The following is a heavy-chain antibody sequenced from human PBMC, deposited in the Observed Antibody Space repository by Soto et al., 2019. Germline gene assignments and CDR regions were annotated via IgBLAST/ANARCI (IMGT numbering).Heavy chain of an antibody. CDR1: GFTLSGYR. J-gene: IGHJ5*02. V-gene: IGHV3-48*02. Sequence: PGGSLRLSCAASGFTLSGYRMNWVRQAPGNGLEWVSSISTSSTTIYYADSVKGRFTISRDNAKNSLFLQMNSLSDEDTAVYYGARPKMKSMNWFDPWGQGTLVTVS. CDR3: ARPKMKSMNWFDP. CDR2: ISTSSTTI.